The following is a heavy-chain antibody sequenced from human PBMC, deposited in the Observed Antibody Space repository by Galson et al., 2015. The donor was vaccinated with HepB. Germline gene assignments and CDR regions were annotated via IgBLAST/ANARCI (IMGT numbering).Heavy chain of an antibody. CDR1: GFTFSSYA. CDR3: AKHYSSPRYYFDY. J-gene: IGHJ4*02. CDR2: ISGSGGST. Sequence: SLRLSCAASGFTFSSYAMSWVRQAPGKGLEWVSAISGSGGSTYYADSVKGRFTISRDNSKNTLYLQMNSLRAEDTAVYYCAKHYSSPRYYFDYWGQGTLVTVSS. V-gene: IGHV3-23*01. D-gene: IGHD4-11*01.